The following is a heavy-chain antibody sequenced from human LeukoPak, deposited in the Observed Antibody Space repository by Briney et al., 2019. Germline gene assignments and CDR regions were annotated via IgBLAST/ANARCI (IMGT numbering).Heavy chain of an antibody. V-gene: IGHV3-11*04. CDR2: ISSSGSTI. J-gene: IGHJ1*01. D-gene: IGHD2-2*01. CDR3: ARDQGDIVVVPAAIPEYFQH. CDR1: GFTFSDYY. Sequence: GSLRLSCAASGFTFSDYYMSWIRQAPGKGLEWVSYISSSGSTIYYADSVKGRFTISRDNAKNSLYLQMNSLRAEDTAVYYCARDQGDIVVVPAAIPEYFQHWGRAPWSPSPQ.